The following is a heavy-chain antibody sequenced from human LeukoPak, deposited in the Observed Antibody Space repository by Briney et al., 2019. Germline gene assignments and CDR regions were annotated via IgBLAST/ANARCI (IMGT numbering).Heavy chain of an antibody. Sequence: GGSLRLSCAASGFTFSSYWMSWVRQAPGKGLEWVANIKQDGSEKYYVDSVKGRFTISRDNAKNSLYLQMNSLRAEDTAVYYCARDCHLILLELYMDVWGKGTTVTVSS. V-gene: IGHV3-7*01. CDR2: IKQDGSEK. J-gene: IGHJ6*03. D-gene: IGHD3-3*01. CDR1: GFTFSSYW. CDR3: ARDCHLILLELYMDV.